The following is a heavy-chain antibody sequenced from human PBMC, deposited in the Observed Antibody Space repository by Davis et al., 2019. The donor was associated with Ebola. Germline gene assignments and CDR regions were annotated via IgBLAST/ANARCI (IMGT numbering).Heavy chain of an antibody. D-gene: IGHD4-11*01. J-gene: IGHJ4*02. CDR1: GYRFTSYW. Sequence: KVSCKGSGYRFTSYWISWVRQMPGKGLEWMGRIDPSDSYTNYSPSFQGHVTISADKFISTAYLQWSSLKASDIAMYYCARLKDLTTFDFWGQGTLVTVSS. CDR2: IDPSDSYT. CDR3: ARLKDLTTFDF. V-gene: IGHV5-10-1*01.